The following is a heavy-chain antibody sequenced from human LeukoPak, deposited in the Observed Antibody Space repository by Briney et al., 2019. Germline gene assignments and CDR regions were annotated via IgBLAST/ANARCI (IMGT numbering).Heavy chain of an antibody. CDR2: IYYSGST. Sequence: SETLSLTCTVSGGSISSSSYYWSWIRQPPGKGLEWIGYIYYSGSTNYNPSLKSRVTISVDTSKNQFSLKLSSVTAADTAVYYCARAACSGGSCYPEGDYFDYWGQGTLVTVSS. D-gene: IGHD2-15*01. J-gene: IGHJ4*02. V-gene: IGHV4-61*01. CDR1: GGSISSSSYY. CDR3: ARAACSGGSCYPEGDYFDY.